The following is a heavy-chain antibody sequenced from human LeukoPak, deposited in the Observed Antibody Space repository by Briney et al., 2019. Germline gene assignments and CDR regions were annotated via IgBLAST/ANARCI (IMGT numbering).Heavy chain of an antibody. CDR2: IYYSGST. CDR3: ARARRWPDAFDI. V-gene: IGHV4-59*12. Sequence: PSETLSLTCTVSGGSISSYYWSWIRQPPGKGLEGSGYIYYSGSTNYNPSPKSRVTIPVDTSKNQFSLKLSSVTAADTAVYYCARARRWPDAFDIWGQGTMVTVSS. J-gene: IGHJ3*02. D-gene: IGHD4-23*01. CDR1: GGSISSYY.